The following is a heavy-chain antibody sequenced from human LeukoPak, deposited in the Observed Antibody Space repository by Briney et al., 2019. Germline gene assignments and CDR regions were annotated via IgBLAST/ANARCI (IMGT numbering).Heavy chain of an antibody. Sequence: PGGSLRLSCADPGVTFCRYWICWVRQAPGKGVEWVANIKEDGTVKYYVESVKGRFTISRDNAKNSLYLQMNSLRAEDTAVYYCAASITMFDYGGQGTLVTVSS. CDR2: IKEDGTVK. CDR1: GVTFCRYW. D-gene: IGHD3-10*01. V-gene: IGHV3-7*02. CDR3: AASITMFDY. J-gene: IGHJ4*02.